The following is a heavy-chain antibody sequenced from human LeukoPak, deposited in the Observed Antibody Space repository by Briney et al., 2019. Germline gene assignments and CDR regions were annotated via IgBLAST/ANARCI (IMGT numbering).Heavy chain of an antibody. D-gene: IGHD6-13*01. CDR2: IYFGGST. Sequence: SATLSLTCTVSGGSISSYYCTWIRQSPGKGLEWIGYIYFGGSTNYSPSLRSRVTISRDTSKNQFSLKLTSVTAEDTAVYYCARATGISAAANWGQGTLVTVSS. V-gene: IGHV4-59*01. CDR3: ARATGISAAAN. J-gene: IGHJ4*02. CDR1: GGSISSYY.